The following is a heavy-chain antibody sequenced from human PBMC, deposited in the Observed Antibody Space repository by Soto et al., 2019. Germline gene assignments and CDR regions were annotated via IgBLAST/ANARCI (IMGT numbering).Heavy chain of an antibody. V-gene: IGHV3-23*01. J-gene: IGHJ4*02. CDR2: MSGSGDSA. CDR1: GFTFRNYA. CDR3: AKVYSSAWYLGYYFEH. D-gene: IGHD6-19*01. Sequence: GGSLRLSCEASGFTFRNYAMSWVRQAPGKGLEWVSLMSGSGDSAFYAESVKGRFTISRDNSKSTLFLQMNSLRADDTAVYYCAKVYSSAWYLGYYFEHWGQGTLVTVSS.